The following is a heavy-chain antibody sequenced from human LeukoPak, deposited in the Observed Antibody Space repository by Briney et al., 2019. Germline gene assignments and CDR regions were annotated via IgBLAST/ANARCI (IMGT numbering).Heavy chain of an antibody. D-gene: IGHD1-7*01. V-gene: IGHV1-69*13. J-gene: IGHJ6*02. CDR1: GGTFSSYA. Sequence: SVKVSCKASGGTFSSYAISWERQAPGQGLEWMGGIIPIFGTANYAQKFQGRVTITADESTSTAYMELSSLRSEDTAVYYCARAYNWNSNPRYYYYGMDVWGQGTTVTVSS. CDR2: IIPIFGTA. CDR3: ARAYNWNSNPRYYYYGMDV.